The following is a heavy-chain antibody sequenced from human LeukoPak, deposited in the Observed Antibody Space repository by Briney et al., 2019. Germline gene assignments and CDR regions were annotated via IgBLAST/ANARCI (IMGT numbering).Heavy chain of an antibody. CDR1: GFTFSSYG. Sequence: GGSLRLSCAASGFTFSSYGMHWVRQAPGKGLEWVAVIWYDGSNKYYADSVKGRFTISRDNSKNTLYLQMNSLRAEDTAVYYCAKDHRSITIFGAGAYWGQGTLVTVSS. D-gene: IGHD3-3*01. CDR2: IWYDGSNK. J-gene: IGHJ4*02. V-gene: IGHV3-33*06. CDR3: AKDHRSITIFGAGAY.